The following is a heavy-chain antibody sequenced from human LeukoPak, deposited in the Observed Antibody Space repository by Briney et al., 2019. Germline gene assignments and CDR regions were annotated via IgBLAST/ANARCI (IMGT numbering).Heavy chain of an antibody. D-gene: IGHD3-16*01. Sequence: GASVKVSCRASGYTFTGYYMHWVRQAPGQGLEWMGWINPNSGGTNYAQKFQGRVTMTRDTSISTAYMELSRLRSDDTAVYYCARDLGTFGGVGFDYWGQGTLVTVSS. V-gene: IGHV1-2*02. CDR1: GYTFTGYY. CDR3: ARDLGTFGGVGFDY. CDR2: INPNSGGT. J-gene: IGHJ4*02.